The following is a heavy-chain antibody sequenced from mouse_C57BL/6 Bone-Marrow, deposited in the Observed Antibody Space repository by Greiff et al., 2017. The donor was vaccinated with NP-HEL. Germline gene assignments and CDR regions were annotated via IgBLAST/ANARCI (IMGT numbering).Heavy chain of an antibody. CDR2: IYPGGGYT. V-gene: IGHV1-63*01. Sequence: VQLQQSGAELVRPGTSVKMSCKASGYTFTNYWIGWAKQRPGHGLEWIGDIYPGGGYTNYNEKFKGKATLTADKSSSTAYMQFSSLTSEDSAIYYCARLFPYYFDYWGQGTTLTVSS. CDR1: GYTFTNYW. CDR3: ARLFPYYFDY. D-gene: IGHD1-1*01. J-gene: IGHJ2*01.